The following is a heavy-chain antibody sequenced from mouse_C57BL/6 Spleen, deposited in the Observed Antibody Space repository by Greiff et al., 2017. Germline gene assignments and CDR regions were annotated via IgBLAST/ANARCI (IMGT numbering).Heavy chain of an antibody. Sequence: VQLQQSGAELVKPGASVKLSCKASGYTFTSYWMHWVKQRPGQGLEWIGMIHPNSGSTNYNEKFKSKATLTVDKSSSTAYMQLSSLTSEDSAVYYCARGGYGSSYSYFDYWGQGTTLTVSS. CDR2: IHPNSGST. CDR1: GYTFTSYW. CDR3: ARGGYGSSYSYFDY. D-gene: IGHD1-1*01. V-gene: IGHV1-64*01. J-gene: IGHJ2*01.